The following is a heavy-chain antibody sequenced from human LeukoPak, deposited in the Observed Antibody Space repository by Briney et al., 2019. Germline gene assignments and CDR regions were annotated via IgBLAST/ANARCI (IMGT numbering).Heavy chain of an antibody. J-gene: IGHJ4*02. V-gene: IGHV3-23*01. CDR1: EFTFRSYS. CDR3: AKDGGLWVSAHRGDS. Sequence: PGGSLRLSCTGSEFTFRSYSMTWVRQAPGKGLKWVSTITTGDGNTYYADSVKGRFTVSRDDSKNTLYLQMNSLRAEDTAVYYCAKDGGLWVSAHRGDSWGRGTLVTVSS. CDR2: ITTGDGNT. D-gene: IGHD3-16*01.